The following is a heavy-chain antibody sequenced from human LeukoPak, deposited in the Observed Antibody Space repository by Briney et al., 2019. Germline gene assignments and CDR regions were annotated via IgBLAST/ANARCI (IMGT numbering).Heavy chain of an antibody. D-gene: IGHD1-1*01. V-gene: IGHV4-59*11. Sequence: SETLSLTCTGPGGSISSQYWSWIRQPPGKGLEWSGYIYYSGSTNYNPSLKSRVTISVDTSKNQFSLKLSSVTAAATAVYYCARWLERRRFDYWGQGILVTVSS. CDR3: ARWLERRRFDY. CDR2: IYYSGST. CDR1: GGSISSQY. J-gene: IGHJ4*02.